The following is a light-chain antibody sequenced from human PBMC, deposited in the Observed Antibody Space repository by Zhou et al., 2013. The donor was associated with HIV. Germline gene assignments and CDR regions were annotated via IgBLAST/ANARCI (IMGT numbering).Light chain of an antibody. Sequence: DIQLTQSPFFLSASVGDRVTISCRASQGSSNYVAWYQQKPGKAPKLLIYAASTLRSGVPSRFSGSVSGTEFTLTISSLQPEDFATYYRQQLISYPFTFGQGTQLXIK. CDR1: QGSSNY. CDR2: AAS. CDR3: QQLISYPFT. J-gene: IGKJ5*01. V-gene: IGKV1-9*01.